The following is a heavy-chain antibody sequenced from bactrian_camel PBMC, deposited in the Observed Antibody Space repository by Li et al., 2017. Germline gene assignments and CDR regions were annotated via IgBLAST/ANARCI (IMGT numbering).Heavy chain of an antibody. J-gene: IGHJ4*01. Sequence: HVQLVESGGGSVQAGGSLRLSCAASGYTYSRWCLGWFRQRPGEEREGVASLAMDGRTKYTDSVKGRFTISKDNAKKTLYLQMNDLNPEDTAMYYCAISFVPVPSAGYCYTSDYWGQGTQVTVS. V-gene: IGHV3S9*01. CDR2: LAMDGRT. CDR3: AISFVPVPSAGYCYTSDY. CDR1: GYTYSRWC. D-gene: IGHD2*01.